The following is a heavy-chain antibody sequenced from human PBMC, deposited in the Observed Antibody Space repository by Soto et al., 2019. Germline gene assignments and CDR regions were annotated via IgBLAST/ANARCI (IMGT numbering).Heavy chain of an antibody. CDR2: ISSSSSYI. CDR3: ARSQIALAINNSYYYYGMDV. Sequence: PGGSLRLSCAASGFTFSSYSMNWVRQAPGKGLEWVSSISSSSSYIYYADSVKGRFTISRDNAKNSLYLQMNSLRAEDTAVYYCARSQIALAINNSYYYYGMDVWGQGTPVTFSS. J-gene: IGHJ6*02. CDR1: GFTFSSYS. V-gene: IGHV3-21*01. D-gene: IGHD6-13*01.